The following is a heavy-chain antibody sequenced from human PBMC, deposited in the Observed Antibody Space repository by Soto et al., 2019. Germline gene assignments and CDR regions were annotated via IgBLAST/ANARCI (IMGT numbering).Heavy chain of an antibody. CDR3: ARELVTTAYFDS. Sequence: SETLSLTCTVSGGSISSGDYYWSWIRQPPGKGLEWIGYIYYSGGTYYNPSLKSRVTISVDTSKNQFSLKLSSVTAADTAVYYCARELVTTAYFDSWGQGTLATVSS. CDR2: IYYSGGT. D-gene: IGHD4-17*01. J-gene: IGHJ4*02. V-gene: IGHV4-30-4*01. CDR1: GGSISSGDYY.